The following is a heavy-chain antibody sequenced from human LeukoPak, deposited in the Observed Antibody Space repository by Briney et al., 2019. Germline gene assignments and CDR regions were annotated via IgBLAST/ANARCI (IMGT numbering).Heavy chain of an antibody. CDR2: IGSGGTTI. D-gene: IGHD5-12*01. CDR1: GFPFSRYS. V-gene: IGHV3-48*01. J-gene: IGHJ5*02. CDR3: ARRWLRSKNWFDP. Sequence: QSGGSLRLSCAASGFPFSRYSMNWVRQAPGKGLEWVSYIGSGGTTIYYADSVKGRFTISRDNAKNSLYLQMNGLRAEDTAVYYCARRWLRSKNWFDPWGQGTLVTVSS.